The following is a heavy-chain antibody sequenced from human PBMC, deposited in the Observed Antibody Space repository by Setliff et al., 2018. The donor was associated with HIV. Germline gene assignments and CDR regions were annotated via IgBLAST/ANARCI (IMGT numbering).Heavy chain of an antibody. J-gene: IGHJ2*01. CDR2: IFYSGST. D-gene: IGHD6-13*01. CDR3: ARGLGQQLGRFWYFDL. Sequence: SETLSLTCTVSGGSISSYYWTWIRQPPGEGLEWIGYIFYSGSTNYNPSLKSRVTISVDTSKDQFSLKLSSVTAADTAVYYCARGLGQQLGRFWYFDLWGRGTLVTVSS. V-gene: IGHV4-59*12. CDR1: GGSISSYY.